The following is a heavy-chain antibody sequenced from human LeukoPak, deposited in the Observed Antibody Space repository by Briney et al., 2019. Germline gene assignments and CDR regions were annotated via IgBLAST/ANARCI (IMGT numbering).Heavy chain of an antibody. D-gene: IGHD4-17*01. Sequence: PGGSLRLSCAASGFTFSSYGMHWVRQAPGKGLEWVAVISYDGSNKYYADSVKGRFTISRDNSKRSVYLQMNSLRADDTAVYYCARDRLHYGEYEKTLDYWGQGTLVTVSS. CDR3: ARDRLHYGEYEKTLDY. J-gene: IGHJ4*02. CDR2: ISYDGSNK. CDR1: GFTFSSYG. V-gene: IGHV3-30*03.